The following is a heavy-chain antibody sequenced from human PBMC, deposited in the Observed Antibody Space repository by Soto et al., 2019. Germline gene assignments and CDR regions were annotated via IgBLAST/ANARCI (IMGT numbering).Heavy chain of an antibody. D-gene: IGHD3-16*01. V-gene: IGHV4-61*01. CDR1: GGSVSSGSYY. CDR3: ASALGFDYGMDV. CDR2: IYYSGST. J-gene: IGHJ6*02. Sequence: QVQLQESGPGLVKPSETLSLTCTVSGGSVSSGSYYWSWLRQPPGKGLEWIGYIYYSGSTNYNPSLKSRVTISVDTSKNQFSLKLSSVTAADTAVYYCASALGFDYGMDVWGQGTTVTVSS.